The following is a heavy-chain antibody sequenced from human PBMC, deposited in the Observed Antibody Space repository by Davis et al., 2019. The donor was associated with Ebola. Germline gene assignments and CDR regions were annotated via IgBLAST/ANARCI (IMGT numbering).Heavy chain of an antibody. CDR3: ARSSSGDYVSSYYYAMDV. CDR1: GFTFGRSS. CDR2: ITTDSYTI. D-gene: IGHD4-17*01. J-gene: IGHJ6*02. V-gene: IGHV3-48*02. Sequence: GESLKISCSSSGFTFGRSSMNWVRQAPGKGLKWISYITTDSYTIYYADSVKGRFTISRDSAKNSVYLQMNSLRDEDTAIYYCARSSSGDYVSSYYYAMDVWGQGTTVTVSS.